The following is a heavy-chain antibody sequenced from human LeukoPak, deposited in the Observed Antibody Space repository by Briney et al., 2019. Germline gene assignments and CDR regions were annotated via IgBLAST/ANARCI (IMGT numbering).Heavy chain of an antibody. CDR2: INSDGSSR. CDR3: ARDLAWGAFDY. V-gene: IGHV3-74*01. CDR1: GFTFSSYW. J-gene: IGHJ4*02. Sequence: GESLRLSCAASGFTFSSYWMHWVRQAPGKGLVWVSRINSDGSSRNYADSVKGRFTISRDNAKNTLSLQMNSLRVEDTAVYHCARDLAWGAFDYWGQGTLVTVSS. D-gene: IGHD7-27*01.